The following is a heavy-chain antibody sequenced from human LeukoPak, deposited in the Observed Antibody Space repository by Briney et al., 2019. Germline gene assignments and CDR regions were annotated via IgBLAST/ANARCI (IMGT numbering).Heavy chain of an antibody. CDR1: RFTFTDYY. J-gene: IGHJ3*02. CDR2: ISNSGSST. CDR3: ARGRDGYNSGAFDI. V-gene: IGHV3-11*04. D-gene: IGHD5-24*01. Sequence: GGSLRLSRAGSRFTFTDYYMSWIRPAPRKGREWVSYISNSGSSTYYADSVKGRFTISRDIAKNSLYLQMNSLRAEDTAVYSCARGRDGYNSGAFDIWGQGTMVTVSS.